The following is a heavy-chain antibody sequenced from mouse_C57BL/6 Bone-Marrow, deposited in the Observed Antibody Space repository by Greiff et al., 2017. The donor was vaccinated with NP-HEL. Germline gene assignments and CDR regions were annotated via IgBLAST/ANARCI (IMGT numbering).Heavy chain of an antibody. J-gene: IGHJ4*01. Sequence: QVQLKESGAELARPGASVKLSCKASGYTFTSYGISWVKQRTGQGLEWIGEIYPRSGNTYYNEKFKGKATLTADKSSSTAYMELRSLTSEDSAVYFCAREEPARGAMDYWGQGTSVTVSS. CDR1: GYTFTSYG. CDR3: AREEPARGAMDY. D-gene: IGHD3-1*01. V-gene: IGHV1-81*01. CDR2: IYPRSGNT.